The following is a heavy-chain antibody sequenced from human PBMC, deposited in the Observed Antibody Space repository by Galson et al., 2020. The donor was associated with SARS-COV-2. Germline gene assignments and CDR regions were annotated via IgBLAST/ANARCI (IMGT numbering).Heavy chain of an antibody. V-gene: IGHV3-64D*06. D-gene: IGHD1-26*01. CDR1: GFTFSSYA. Sequence: GESLKISCAASGFTFSSYAMHWVRQAPGKGLEYVSAISANGGSTYYADSVKGRFTISRDNSKKTLDLQMSSLRADDTAVYYCVRARGSYDYWGQGTRVTVSS. CDR3: VRARGSYDY. CDR2: ISANGGST. J-gene: IGHJ4*02.